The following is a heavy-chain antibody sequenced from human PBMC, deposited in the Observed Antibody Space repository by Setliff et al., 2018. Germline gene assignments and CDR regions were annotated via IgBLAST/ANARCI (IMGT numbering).Heavy chain of an antibody. CDR3: ARGRIEERPEAIDY. V-gene: IGHV4-34*01. Sequence: PSETLSLTCAVYGESFDNHYWTWIRQPPGERLEWIGEINHRGFTDYKPSLKSRLTMSVDTSRNQFSLNRGFVTAADTGVYYCARGRIEERPEAIDYWGQGTPVTVSS. J-gene: IGHJ4*02. CDR1: GESFDNHY. CDR2: INHRGFT. D-gene: IGHD1-1*01.